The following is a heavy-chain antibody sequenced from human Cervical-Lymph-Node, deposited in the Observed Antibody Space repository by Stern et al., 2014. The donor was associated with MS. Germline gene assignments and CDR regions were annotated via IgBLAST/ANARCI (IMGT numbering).Heavy chain of an antibody. CDR1: GYLFDDYW. V-gene: IGHV5-51*03. CDR3: ARSPATPSGYDRFDY. D-gene: IGHD5-12*01. J-gene: IGHJ4*02. Sequence: EVQLVESGAEVKKPGESLKISCEASGYLFDDYWIGWVRQMSGRGLELVAIIFPRDSNTRYSPSVQGQVTLSADKSISTAYLQWSSRKASAPAIYYCARSPATPSGYDRFDYWGQGALVTVSS. CDR2: IFPRDSNT.